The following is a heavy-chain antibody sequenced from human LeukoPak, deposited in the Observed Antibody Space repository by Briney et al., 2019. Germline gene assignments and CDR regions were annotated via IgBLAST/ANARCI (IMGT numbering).Heavy chain of an antibody. J-gene: IGHJ4*02. D-gene: IGHD2-8*01. Sequence: SGTLSLTCTVSGGSISSYYWSWIRQPPGKGLEWIGYIYYSGSTNYNPSLKSRVTISVDTSKNQFSLKLSSVTAADTAVYYCARHVFLPLFDYWGQGTLVTVSS. CDR1: GGSISSYY. CDR3: ARHVFLPLFDY. V-gene: IGHV4-59*08. CDR2: IYYSGST.